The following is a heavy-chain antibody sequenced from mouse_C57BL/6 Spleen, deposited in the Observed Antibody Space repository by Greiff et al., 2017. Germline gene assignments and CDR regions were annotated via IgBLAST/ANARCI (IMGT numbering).Heavy chain of an antibody. CDR2: IYPSDSET. CDR3: ARSDYGSSLFAY. V-gene: IGHV1-61*01. Sequence: QVQLQQPGAELVRPGSSVKLSCKASGYTFTSYWMDWVKQRPGQGLEWIGNIYPSDSETHYNQKFKDKATLTVDKSSSTAYMPLSSLTSEASAVYYCARSDYGSSLFAYWGQGTLVTVSA. J-gene: IGHJ3*01. D-gene: IGHD1-1*01. CDR1: GYTFTSYW.